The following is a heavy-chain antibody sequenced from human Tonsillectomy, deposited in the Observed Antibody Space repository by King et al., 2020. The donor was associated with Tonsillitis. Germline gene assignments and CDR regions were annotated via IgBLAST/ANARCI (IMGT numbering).Heavy chain of an antibody. CDR3: ARGVAGTGPPGLIRSYYFDY. Sequence: QLQESGPGLVKPSETLSLTCNVSGDSISSSLYYWGWTRQPPGKGLEWIGSVYHSGSTYYNSSLESRVSISVDTSQNQFSLRLSSVTAADTAGYYCARGVAGTGPPGLIRSYYFDYWGQGTLVTVSS. V-gene: IGHV4-39*01. D-gene: IGHD6-19*01. CDR1: GDSISSSLYY. J-gene: IGHJ4*02. CDR2: VYHSGST.